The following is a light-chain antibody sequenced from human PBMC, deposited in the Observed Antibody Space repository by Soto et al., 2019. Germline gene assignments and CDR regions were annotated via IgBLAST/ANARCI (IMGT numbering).Light chain of an antibody. CDR1: QSVSSNY. Sequence: EVVLTQSPGTLSLSPGVRVTLSCRASQSVSSNYLAWYQHKPGQAPRLLIFGASNRATGIPDRFSGSGSGTDFTLTISGLEPEDFAVYYCQQYSGLTLTFGGGTKLDI. CDR2: GAS. V-gene: IGKV3-20*01. CDR3: QQYSGLTLT. J-gene: IGKJ4*01.